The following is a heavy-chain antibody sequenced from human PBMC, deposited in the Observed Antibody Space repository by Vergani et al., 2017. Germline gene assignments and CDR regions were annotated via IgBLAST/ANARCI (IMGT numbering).Heavy chain of an antibody. V-gene: IGHV3-23*04. J-gene: IGHJ3*02. Sequence: EVHLEESGGDLVQPGGSLRLSCAASGFTFIMHAMSWVRQAPGKGLEWVSTLSASDRRTHYAASVKGRFTISRDISKNTLFLHMNSLRPEDTAVYYCAKVGRSEVAGTFGAFDIWGQGTMVTVSS. CDR2: LSASDRRT. CDR1: GFTFIMHA. D-gene: IGHD6-19*01. CDR3: AKVGRSEVAGTFGAFDI.